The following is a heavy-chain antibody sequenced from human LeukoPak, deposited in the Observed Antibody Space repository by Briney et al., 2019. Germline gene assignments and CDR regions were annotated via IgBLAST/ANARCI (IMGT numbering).Heavy chain of an antibody. D-gene: IGHD2-2*01. V-gene: IGHV3-23*01. Sequence: GGSLRLSCTASGFTFSSYAMSWVRQAPGKGLEWLSGISDSGGSTSYADSVKGRFTISRDNSKNTLYLQMNSLRAEGTAVYYCAKSLSCSRTTCYAYGYWGQGTLVTVSS. CDR2: ISDSGGST. CDR3: AKSLSCSRTTCYAYGY. CDR1: GFTFSSYA. J-gene: IGHJ4*02.